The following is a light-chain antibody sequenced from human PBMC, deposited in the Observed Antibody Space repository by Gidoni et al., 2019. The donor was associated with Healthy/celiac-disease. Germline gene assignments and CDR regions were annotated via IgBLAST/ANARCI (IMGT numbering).Light chain of an antibody. CDR1: QGISSY. V-gene: IGKV1-9*01. CDR3: QQLNSYPLT. J-gene: IGKJ4*01. Sequence: DIQLTQSPSFLSASVGDRVTITCRASQGISSYLAWYQQKPGKAPKLLIYAASTLQSGVPSRFSGRGSGIEFTLTISTLQPEDFATYYCQQLNSYPLTFGGGTKVEIK. CDR2: AAS.